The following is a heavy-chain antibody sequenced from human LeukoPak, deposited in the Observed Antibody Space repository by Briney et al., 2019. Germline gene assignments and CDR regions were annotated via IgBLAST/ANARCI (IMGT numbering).Heavy chain of an antibody. CDR1: GFTFSSSW. J-gene: IGHJ4*02. D-gene: IGHD3-10*01. CDR3: ARDVYAPMGY. V-gene: IGHV3-7*05. Sequence: GGSLRLSCTASGFTFSSSWMNWVRQAPGKGLEWVANINQDGSEKYYVDSVKGRFTISRDNAKNSLYLQMNGLRAEDTAVFYCARDVYAPMGYWGQGTRVTVSS. CDR2: INQDGSEK.